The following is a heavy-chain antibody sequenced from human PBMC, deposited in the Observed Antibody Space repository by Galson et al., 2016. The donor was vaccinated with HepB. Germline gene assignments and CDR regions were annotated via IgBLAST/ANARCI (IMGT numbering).Heavy chain of an antibody. J-gene: IGHJ4*02. CDR3: ARAMSGSYDY. CDR1: GFIFRNYW. CDR2: INRDASEK. V-gene: IGHV3-7*01. D-gene: IGHD1-26*01. Sequence: SLRLSCAASGFIFRNYWMTWIRQAPGKGLEWVANINRDASEKYYLASVRGRFTISRDSAKNAVVLQMNSLRPEDTALYYCARAMSGSYDYWGQGILVTVSS.